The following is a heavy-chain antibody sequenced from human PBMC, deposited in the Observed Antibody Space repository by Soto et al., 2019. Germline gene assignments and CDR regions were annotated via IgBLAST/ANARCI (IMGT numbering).Heavy chain of an antibody. Sequence: QVPLVQSGAEVKKPGASVKVSCTASGYSFTGYYIHWVRQAPGQGLEWMGWINPEIGGTNYLPKFQGRVTMTRDTSITTAYMELSRLRSDDTAVFYCARSPSMTTVTFFDYWGQGSLVTVSS. CDR3: ARSPSMTTVTFFDY. J-gene: IGHJ4*02. D-gene: IGHD4-17*01. CDR1: GYSFTGYY. V-gene: IGHV1-2*02. CDR2: INPEIGGT.